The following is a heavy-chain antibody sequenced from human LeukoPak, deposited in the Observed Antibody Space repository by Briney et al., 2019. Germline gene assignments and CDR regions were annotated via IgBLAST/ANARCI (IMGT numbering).Heavy chain of an antibody. CDR1: GGSIRSSSYF. CDR3: ARQSGVSSDNYFGMDV. CDR2: IYYSGSS. Sequence: SETLSLTCTVSGGSIRSSSYFWGWIRQPPGKGLEWIVNIYYSGSSYYNPSLKSRVTISVDTSKNQFSMKMSSVTAADTAVFYCARQSGVSSDNYFGMDVWGQGTTVTVSS. J-gene: IGHJ6*02. D-gene: IGHD1-26*01. V-gene: IGHV4-39*01.